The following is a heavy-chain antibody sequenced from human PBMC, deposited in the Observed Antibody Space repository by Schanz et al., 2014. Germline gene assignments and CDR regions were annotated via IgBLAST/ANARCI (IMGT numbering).Heavy chain of an antibody. CDR1: GFTVSSNY. J-gene: IGHJ4*02. CDR3: AKHVRSLTGNDY. D-gene: IGHD3-9*01. V-gene: IGHV3-66*04. Sequence: EVQLVESGGGLVQPGGSLRLSCAASGFTVSSNYMSWVRQAPGKGLEWVSITYSGGSTHYADSVKGRFIISRDNSKNTLYLQVNSLRAEDTAVYYCAKHVRSLTGNDYWGQGTLVTVSS. CDR2: TYSGGST.